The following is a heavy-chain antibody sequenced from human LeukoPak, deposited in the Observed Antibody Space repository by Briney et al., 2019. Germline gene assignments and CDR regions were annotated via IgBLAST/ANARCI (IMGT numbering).Heavy chain of an antibody. Sequence: SETLSLTCAVSGYSISSGYYWGWIRQPPGKGLEWIGSIYHSGSTYYNPSLKSRVTVSVDTSKNQFSLKLSSVTAADMAVYYCARDQSSPDYWGQGTLVTVSS. CDR1: GYSISSGYY. D-gene: IGHD6-19*01. CDR3: ARDQSSPDY. J-gene: IGHJ4*02. CDR2: IYHSGST. V-gene: IGHV4-38-2*02.